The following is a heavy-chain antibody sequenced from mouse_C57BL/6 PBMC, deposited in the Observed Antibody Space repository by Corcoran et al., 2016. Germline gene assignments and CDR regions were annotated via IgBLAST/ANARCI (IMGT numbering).Heavy chain of an antibody. CDR1: GYAFSSYW. J-gene: IGHJ4*01. CDR2: IYPGDGDT. D-gene: IGHD4-1*01. Sequence: QVQLQQSGAELVKPGASVKISCKASGYAFSSYWMNWVKQRPGKGLEWIGQIYPGDGDTNYNGKFKGTATLTADKSSSPAYMQPSSLTSEDSAVYFCARGLGPYAMDYWGQGTSVTFSS. V-gene: IGHV1-80*01. CDR3: ARGLGPYAMDY.